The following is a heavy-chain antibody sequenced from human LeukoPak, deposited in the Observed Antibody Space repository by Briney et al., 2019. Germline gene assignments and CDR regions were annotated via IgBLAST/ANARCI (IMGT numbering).Heavy chain of an antibody. CDR3: AREYYDFWSPNFDY. CDR2: IYYSGST. CDR1: GVSISSRY. Sequence: SETLSLTCTVSGVSISSRYWSWIRQPPGKGLEWIGYIYYSGSTNYNPSLMSRVTISVDTSKDQFSLRLSCVTAADTAVYFCAREYYDFWSPNFDYWGQGTLVTVSS. D-gene: IGHD3-3*01. V-gene: IGHV4-59*11. J-gene: IGHJ4*02.